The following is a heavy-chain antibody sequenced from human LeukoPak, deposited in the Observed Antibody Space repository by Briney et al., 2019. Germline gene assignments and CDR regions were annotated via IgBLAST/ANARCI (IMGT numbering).Heavy chain of an antibody. CDR3: ARPRGPLNWFDP. J-gene: IGHJ5*02. CDR1: GGSISSSSYY. CDR2: IYYSGST. Sequence: PSETLSLTCTVSGGSISSSSYYWGWIRQPPGKGLEWIGSIYYSGSTYYNPSLKSRVTISVDTSKNQFSLKLSSVTAADTAVYYCARPRGPLNWFDPWGQGTLVTVSS. D-gene: IGHD3-10*01. V-gene: IGHV4-39*07.